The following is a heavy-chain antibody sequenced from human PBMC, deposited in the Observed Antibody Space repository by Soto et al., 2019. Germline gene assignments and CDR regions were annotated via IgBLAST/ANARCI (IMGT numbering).Heavy chain of an antibody. J-gene: IGHJ6*02. CDR2: ISGSGSST. CDR1: ELTFSLCA. Sequence: EVQLLESGGGLVQPGGSLRLSCAAFELTFSLCAATWVRQAPGKGLEWVSAISGSGSSTYYADSVKGRFTTSRDNSKNTLFLQMDRLRAEDTAVYYCAKDPGYSNYYGIDVWGQGTTVTVSS. D-gene: IGHD4-4*01. CDR3: AKDPGYSNYYGIDV. V-gene: IGHV3-23*01.